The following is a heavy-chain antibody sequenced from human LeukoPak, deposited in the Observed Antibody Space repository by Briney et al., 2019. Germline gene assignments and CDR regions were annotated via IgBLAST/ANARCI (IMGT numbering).Heavy chain of an antibody. D-gene: IGHD6-13*01. CDR1: GGSISSGDYY. Sequence: PSETLSLTCTVSGGSISSGDYYWSWIRQPPGKGLEWIGYIYYSGSTYYNPSLKSRVTISVDTSKNQFSLKLSSVTAADTAVYYCARAASSSWYGACFDYWGQGTLVTVSS. V-gene: IGHV4-30-4*01. CDR3: ARAASSSWYGACFDY. CDR2: IYYSGST. J-gene: IGHJ4*02.